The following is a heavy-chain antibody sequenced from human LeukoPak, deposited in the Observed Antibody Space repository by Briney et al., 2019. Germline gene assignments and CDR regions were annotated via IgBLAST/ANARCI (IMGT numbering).Heavy chain of an antibody. D-gene: IGHD3-3*01. J-gene: IGHJ3*02. CDR1: GYTFTGYY. CDR3: ASVTTIFGVVNAFDI. Sequence: ASVKVSCKASGYTFTGYYMHWVRQAPGQGLEWMGWINPNSGGTNYAQKFQGWVTMTRDTSISTAYMELSRLRSEDTAVYYCASVTTIFGVVNAFDIWGQGTMVTVSS. CDR2: INPNSGGT. V-gene: IGHV1-2*04.